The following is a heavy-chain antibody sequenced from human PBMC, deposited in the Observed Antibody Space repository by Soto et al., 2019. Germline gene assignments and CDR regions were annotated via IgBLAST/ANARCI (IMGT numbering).Heavy chain of an antibody. CDR2: ISGSGGST. CDR3: ASPSNYDFWSGYYYGMDV. V-gene: IGHV3-23*01. CDR1: GFTFSSYA. D-gene: IGHD3-3*01. Sequence: GSLRLSCAASGFTFSSYAMSWVRQAPGKGLEWVSAISGSGGSTYYADSVKGRFTISRDNSKNTLYLQMNSLRAEDTAVYYCASPSNYDFWSGYYYGMDVWGQGTTVTVSS. J-gene: IGHJ6*02.